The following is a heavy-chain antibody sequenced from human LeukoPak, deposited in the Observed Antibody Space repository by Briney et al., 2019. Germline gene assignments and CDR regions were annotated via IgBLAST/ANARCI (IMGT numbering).Heavy chain of an antibody. V-gene: IGHV4-34*01. CDR2: INHSGST. CDR1: GGSFSGYY. D-gene: IGHD3-3*01. CDR3: ARGRITIFGVVIYYYYYMDV. Sequence: SETLSLTCAVYGGSFSGYYWSWIRQPPGKGLEWIWEINHSGSTNYNPSLKSRVTISVDTSKNQFSLKLSSVTAADTAVYYCARGRITIFGVVIYYYYYMDVWGKGTTVTVSS. J-gene: IGHJ6*03.